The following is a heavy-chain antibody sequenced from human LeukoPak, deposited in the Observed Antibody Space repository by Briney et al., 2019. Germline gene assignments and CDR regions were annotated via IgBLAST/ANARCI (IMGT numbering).Heavy chain of an antibody. CDR2: ITHSGST. V-gene: IGHV4-34*01. CDR1: GGSFSNYY. J-gene: IGHJ4*02. Sequence: PSETLSLTCAVYGGSFSNYYWSWIRQSPGKGLEWIGEITHSGSTNYNPSLKSRVTISVDTSKNQFSLKLSSVTAADTAVYYCASRIAVYFDYWGQGTLVTVSS. D-gene: IGHD2-15*01. CDR3: ASRIAVYFDY.